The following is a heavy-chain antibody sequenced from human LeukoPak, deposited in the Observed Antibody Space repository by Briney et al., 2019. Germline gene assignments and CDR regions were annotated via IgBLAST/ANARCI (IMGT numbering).Heavy chain of an antibody. Sequence: SETLSLTCAVSGGSISSSNWWSWVRQPPGKGLEWIGEIYHSGSTNYNPSLKSRVTISVDKSKNQFSLKLSSVTAADTAVYYCARADSYGDYLYYFDYWGQGTLVTVSS. CDR2: IYHSGST. CDR3: ARADSYGDYLYYFDY. D-gene: IGHD4-17*01. J-gene: IGHJ4*02. CDR1: GGSISSSNW. V-gene: IGHV4-4*02.